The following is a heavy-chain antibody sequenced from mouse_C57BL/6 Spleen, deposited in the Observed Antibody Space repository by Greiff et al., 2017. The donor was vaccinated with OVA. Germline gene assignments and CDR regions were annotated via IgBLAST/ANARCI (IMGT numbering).Heavy chain of an antibody. D-gene: IGHD3-1*01. J-gene: IGHJ4*01. CDR2: INPGTGNT. CDR3: ARGVGLGAMDY. CDR1: GYTFTDYN. V-gene: IGHV1-84*01. Sequence: LLESGPELVKPGASVKISCKASGYTFTDYNINWVNQRPGQGLGWIGWINPGTGNTKYNEKFKGKATLTVDTSSSTAYMQLSSLSSEDSAVSFCARGVGLGAMDYWGQGTSVTVSS.